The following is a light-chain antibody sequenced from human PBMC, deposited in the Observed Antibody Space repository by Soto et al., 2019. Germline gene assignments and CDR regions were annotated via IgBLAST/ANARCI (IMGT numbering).Light chain of an antibody. CDR3: CSYAGSYTYF. J-gene: IGLJ1*01. CDR1: SSDVGGYTY. V-gene: IGLV2-11*01. CDR2: DVT. Sequence: QSVLTQPRSVSGSPGQSVTISCTGTSSDVGGYTYVSWYQQHPGKAPKLIIYDVTERPSGVPARFSGSKSGNTASLTISGLQAEDEADYYCCSYAGSYTYFFGTGTKVTVL.